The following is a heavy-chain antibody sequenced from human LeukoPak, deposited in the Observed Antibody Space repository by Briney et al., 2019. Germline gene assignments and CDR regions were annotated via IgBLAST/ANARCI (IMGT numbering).Heavy chain of an antibody. CDR3: VRGGQGDGHSADEGFDI. Sequence: SQTLSLTCAISGDSVFSNSSWNWIRQSPSRGLEWLGRTYYRSKWYNDYGVSVKSRININPDTPKNHFSLHLSSVTPEDSALYYCVRGGQGDGHSADEGFDIWGQGTMVTVS. CDR1: GDSVFSNSS. CDR2: TYYRSKWYN. D-gene: IGHD5-18*01. V-gene: IGHV6-1*01. J-gene: IGHJ3*02.